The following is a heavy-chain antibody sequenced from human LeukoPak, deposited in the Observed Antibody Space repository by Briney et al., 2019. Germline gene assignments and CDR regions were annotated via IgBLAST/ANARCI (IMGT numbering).Heavy chain of an antibody. CDR3: ARVSSSSFFDY. J-gene: IGHJ4*02. V-gene: IGHV4-59*01. Sequence: PSETLSLTCTVSRGSISSYYWSWIRQPPGKGLEWIGYIYYSGSTNYNPSLKSRVTISVDTSKNQFSLKLSSVTAADTAVYYCARVSSSSFFDYWGQGTLVTVSS. D-gene: IGHD6-6*01. CDR2: IYYSGST. CDR1: RGSISSYY.